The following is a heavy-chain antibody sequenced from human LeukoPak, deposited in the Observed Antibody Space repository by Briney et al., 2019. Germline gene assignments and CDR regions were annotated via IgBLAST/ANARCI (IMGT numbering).Heavy chain of an antibody. Sequence: GGSLRLSCAASGFTFSSYSMNWVRQAPGKGLEWVSSISSSSSYIYYADSVKGRFTISRDNAKNSLYLQMNSLRAEDTAVYYCARGLKPTRVVVAAIFFYFDYWGQGTLVTVSS. V-gene: IGHV3-21*01. CDR1: GFTFSSYS. CDR3: ARGLKPTRVVVAAIFFYFDY. J-gene: IGHJ4*02. CDR2: ISSSSSYI. D-gene: IGHD2-15*01.